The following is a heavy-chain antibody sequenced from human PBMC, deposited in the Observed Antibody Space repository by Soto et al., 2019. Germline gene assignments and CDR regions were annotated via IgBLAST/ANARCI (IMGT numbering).Heavy chain of an antibody. V-gene: IGHV3-9*01. CDR1: GISFDDYA. CDR3: AKDTAPRFYNDNGHLDN. J-gene: IGHJ4*01. Sequence: HPGGSLRLSCVVSGISFDDYAMHWVRQVPGKGLEWVSGINWDSGDIGYADSVNARFTISRDNAKNSMYLQMNSLKSEDTALYYCAKDTAPRFYNDNGHLDNRDQETPLTASS. CDR2: INWDSGDI. D-gene: IGHD3-9*01.